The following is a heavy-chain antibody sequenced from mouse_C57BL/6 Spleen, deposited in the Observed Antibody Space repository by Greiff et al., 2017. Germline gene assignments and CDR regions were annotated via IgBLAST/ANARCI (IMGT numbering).Heavy chain of an antibody. CDR3: AREVYDYESYYYAMDY. CDR2: IYPGDGDT. D-gene: IGHD2-4*01. J-gene: IGHJ4*01. CDR1: GYAFSSYW. V-gene: IGHV1-80*01. Sequence: QVQLQQSGAELVKPGASVKISCKASGYAFSSYWMNWVKQRPGKGLEWIGQIYPGDGDTNYNGKFKGKATLTADKSSSTAYMQLSSLTSEDSAVYFCAREVYDYESYYYAMDYWGQGTSVTVSS.